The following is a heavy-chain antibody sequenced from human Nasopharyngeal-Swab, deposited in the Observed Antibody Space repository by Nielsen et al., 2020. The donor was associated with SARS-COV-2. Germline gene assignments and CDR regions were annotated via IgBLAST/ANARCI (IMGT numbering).Heavy chain of an antibody. J-gene: IGHJ4*02. D-gene: IGHD6-19*01. V-gene: IGHV1-3*01. Sequence: WVRQAPGQRLEWMGWINAGNGNTKYSQKFQGRVTITRDTSASTAYMELSSLRSEDTAVYYCARAEPPNYSSGWWGFPFDYWGQGTLVTVSS. CDR3: ARAEPPNYSSGWWGFPFDY. CDR2: INAGNGNT.